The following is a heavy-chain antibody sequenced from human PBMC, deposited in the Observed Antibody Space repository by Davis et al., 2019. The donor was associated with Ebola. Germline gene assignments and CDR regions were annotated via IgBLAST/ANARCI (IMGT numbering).Heavy chain of an antibody. CDR3: ARQNWGQGFDY. J-gene: IGHJ4*02. CDR2: ISSSGSTI. V-gene: IGHV3-48*03. CDR1: GFTFSSYE. D-gene: IGHD7-27*01. Sequence: GESLKISCAASGFTFSSYEMNWVRQAPGKGLEWVSYISSSGSTIYYADSVKGRFTISRDNSKNTLYLQMNSLRAEDTAVYYCARQNWGQGFDYWGQGTLVTVSS.